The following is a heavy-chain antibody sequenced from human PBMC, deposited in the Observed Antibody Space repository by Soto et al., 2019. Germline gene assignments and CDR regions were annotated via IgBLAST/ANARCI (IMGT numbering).Heavy chain of an antibody. V-gene: IGHV3-21*01. Sequence: GGSLRLSYAASGFTFSSYSMNWVRQAPGKGLEWVSSISSSSSYIYYADSVKGRFTISRDNAKNSLYLQMNSLRAEDTAVYYCASLPIRYGMDVWGQGTTVTVSS. J-gene: IGHJ6*02. CDR2: ISSSSSYI. CDR1: GFTFSSYS. CDR3: ASLPIRYGMDV.